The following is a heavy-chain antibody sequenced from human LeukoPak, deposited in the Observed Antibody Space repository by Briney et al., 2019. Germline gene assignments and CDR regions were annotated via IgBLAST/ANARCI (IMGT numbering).Heavy chain of an antibody. J-gene: IGHJ4*02. CDR3: AKGADFDWLIRTHVDY. CDR2: ISGSGGSK. CDR1: GFTFSSYA. Sequence: PGGSLRLSCAASGFTFSSYAMSWVRQAPGKGLEWVSTISGSGGSKYYADSVKGRFTISRDNSKNTLYLQMNSLRTEDTAVYYCAKGADFDWLIRTHVDYWGQGTLVTVSS. D-gene: IGHD3-9*01. V-gene: IGHV3-23*01.